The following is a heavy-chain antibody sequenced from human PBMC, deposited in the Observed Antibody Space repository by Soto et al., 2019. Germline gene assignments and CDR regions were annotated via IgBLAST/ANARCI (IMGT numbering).Heavy chain of an antibody. CDR1: GGYFSSYA. J-gene: IGHJ6*02. CDR2: IIPVFRTT. Sequence: QVQLVQSGAEVKKPGSSVKVSCKASGGYFSSYAISWLRQAPGQGLEWMGGIIPVFRTTNYEQKLQGRVTITADGSTSTAYMELSSLTSADTAVYYCARSSLYRLIQTSAGNQYYYPMDVWGQGTTVTVSS. D-gene: IGHD1-1*01. V-gene: IGHV1-69*01. CDR3: ARSSLYRLIQTSAGNQYYYPMDV.